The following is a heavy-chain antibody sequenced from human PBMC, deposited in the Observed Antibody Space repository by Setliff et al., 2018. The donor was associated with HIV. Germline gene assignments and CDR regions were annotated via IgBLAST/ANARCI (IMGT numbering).Heavy chain of an antibody. CDR3: ARFAYYSDSGGYYHH. CDR1: GGSFSGYY. V-gene: IGHV4-4*08. D-gene: IGHD3-22*01. Sequence: SETLSLTCAVYGGSFSGYYWSWIRQPPGKGLECIGHIYTSGSTNYNPSLKSRVTMSVDTSKNQFSLKLSSVTAADTAVYYCARFAYYSDSGGYYHHWGQGALVTVSS. CDR2: IYTSGST. J-gene: IGHJ4*02.